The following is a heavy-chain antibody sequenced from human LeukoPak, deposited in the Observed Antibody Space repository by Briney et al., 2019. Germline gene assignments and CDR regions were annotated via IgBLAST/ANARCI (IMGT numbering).Heavy chain of an antibody. Sequence: GGSLRLSCAASGFTFSSYGMSWVRQAPGKGLEWVSAISGSGGSTYYADSVKGRFTISRDNSKNTLYLQMNSLRTEDTAVYYCVRLTAAGRRTDFDYWGQGTLVTVSS. V-gene: IGHV3-23*01. CDR3: VRLTAAGRRTDFDY. J-gene: IGHJ4*02. CDR2: ISGSGGST. CDR1: GFTFSSYG. D-gene: IGHD6-13*01.